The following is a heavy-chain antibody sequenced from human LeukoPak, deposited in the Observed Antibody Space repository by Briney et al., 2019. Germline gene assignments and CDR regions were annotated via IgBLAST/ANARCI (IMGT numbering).Heavy chain of an antibody. J-gene: IGHJ4*02. CDR2: IIPIFGTA. CDR1: GGTFSSYA. Sequence: ASVKVSCKASGGTFSSYAISWVRQAPGQGLEWMGGIIPIFGTANYAQKFQSRVTITTDEFTSTAYMELSSLRSEDTAVYYCARGKRHDSSGYPKYYFDYWGQGTLVTVSS. D-gene: IGHD3-22*01. V-gene: IGHV1-69*05. CDR3: ARGKRHDSSGYPKYYFDY.